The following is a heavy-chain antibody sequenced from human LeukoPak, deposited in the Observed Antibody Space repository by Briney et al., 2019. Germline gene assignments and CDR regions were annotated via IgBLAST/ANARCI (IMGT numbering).Heavy chain of an antibody. J-gene: IGHJ4*02. D-gene: IGHD5-12*01. CDR2: VYYSGST. Sequence: PSETLSLTCTVSGVSISSYSWSWIRQPPGKGLESIGYVYYSGSTNYNPSLKSPVTISLDTSKNQFSLKLRSVTPADTAVYYCARGSGYSRDYFDYWGQGTLVTVSS. CDR3: ARGSGYSRDYFDY. V-gene: IGHV4-59*01. CDR1: GVSISSYS.